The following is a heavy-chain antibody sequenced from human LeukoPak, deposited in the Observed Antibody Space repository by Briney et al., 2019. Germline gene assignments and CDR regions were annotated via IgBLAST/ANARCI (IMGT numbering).Heavy chain of an antibody. J-gene: IGHJ4*02. CDR1: GFTFYSDW. CDR2: INPDGSQK. Sequence: GGSLRLSCAASGFTFYSDWMTWVRQAPGKGLEWVANINPDGSQKYYVDSVKGRFTITRDNAKNSLSLQMNSLRAEDTALYYCARHDCTSANCPLDYWGQGTLVAVSS. D-gene: IGHD2-2*01. V-gene: IGHV3-7*03. CDR3: ARHDCTSANCPLDY.